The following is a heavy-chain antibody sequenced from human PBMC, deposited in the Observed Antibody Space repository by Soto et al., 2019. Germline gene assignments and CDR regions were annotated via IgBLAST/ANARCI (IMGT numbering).Heavy chain of an antibody. Sequence: GASVKVSCKAAGGTFSSYAISWVRQAPGQGLEWMGGIIPIFGTANYAQKFQGRVTITADESTSTAYMELSSLRSEDTAVYYCARELAAVYYYGMDVWGQGTTVTVSS. CDR1: GGTFSSYA. CDR3: ARELAAVYYYGMDV. D-gene: IGHD6-13*01. J-gene: IGHJ6*02. V-gene: IGHV1-69*13. CDR2: IIPIFGTA.